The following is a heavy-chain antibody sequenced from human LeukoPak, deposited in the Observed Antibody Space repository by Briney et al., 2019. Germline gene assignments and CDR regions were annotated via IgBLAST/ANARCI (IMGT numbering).Heavy chain of an antibody. CDR2: IYSSGST. V-gene: IGHV4-4*07. CDR3: ARDTKFSP. D-gene: IGHD3-3*01. Sequence: PSETLSLTCTVSGGSISGYYWSWIRQPAGKGLEWIGRIYSSGSTNYNPSLKSRVTMSIDTSKNQFSLKLSSVTAADTAFYYCARDTKFSPWGQGTLVTASS. CDR1: GGSISGYY. J-gene: IGHJ5*02.